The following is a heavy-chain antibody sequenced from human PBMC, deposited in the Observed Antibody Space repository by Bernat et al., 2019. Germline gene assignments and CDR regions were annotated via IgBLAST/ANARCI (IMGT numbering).Heavy chain of an antibody. Sequence: EVQLLESGGGLVQPGGSLKLSVPASGLPFGGSALHWVRKASGKGLEWVGRIRSKANSYATAYAASVKGRFTISRDDSKNTAYLQMNSLKTEDTAVYYCTRHPYSGYDYGMDYWGQGTLVTVSS. D-gene: IGHD5-12*01. J-gene: IGHJ4*02. CDR1: GLPFGGSA. CDR2: IRSKANSYAT. V-gene: IGHV3-73*02. CDR3: TRHPYSGYDYGMDY.